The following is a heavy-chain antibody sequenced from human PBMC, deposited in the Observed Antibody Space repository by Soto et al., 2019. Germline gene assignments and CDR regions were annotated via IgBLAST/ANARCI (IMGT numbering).Heavy chain of an antibody. D-gene: IGHD3-22*01. J-gene: IGHJ4*02. CDR1: GYSISGGYY. CDR2: ISPSGST. Sequence: SETLSLTCAVSGYSISGGYYWGWIRQSPGKGLEWIGCISPSGSTYYNPSLKSRVTISVDTSRNHFSLKLSSVTAADTAVYYCTREWGPSYYYDSTGFNPEYWGQGTQVTVSS. V-gene: IGHV4-38-2*02. CDR3: TREWGPSYYYDSTGFNPEY.